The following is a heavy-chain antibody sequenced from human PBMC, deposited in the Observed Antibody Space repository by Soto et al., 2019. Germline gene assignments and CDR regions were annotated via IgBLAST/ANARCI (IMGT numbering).Heavy chain of an antibody. J-gene: IGHJ4*02. Sequence: QVQLVQSGAEVKQPGSSVKVSCKTSGGTFSTYAIYWVRQAPGQGLEWMAAIIPLFGTADYAQKFQGRVTITADESTSTAYMELSSPRSEDTAVYYCARPKGSYSSGYYYFDYWGQGTLVTVSS. D-gene: IGHD6-19*01. V-gene: IGHV1-69*01. CDR1: GGTFSTYA. CDR2: IIPLFGTA. CDR3: ARPKGSYSSGYYYFDY.